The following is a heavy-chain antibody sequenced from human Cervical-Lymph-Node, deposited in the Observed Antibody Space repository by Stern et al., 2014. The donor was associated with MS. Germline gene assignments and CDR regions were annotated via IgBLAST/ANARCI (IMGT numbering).Heavy chain of an antibody. CDR1: GYTFTNYY. J-gene: IGHJ4*02. Sequence: VQLVESGPEVKKPGASVMVSCKTSGYTFTNYYIHWVRQAPGQGLEWMGIINPNGSVTATAQKIQGRLTMTRDTSTTTVYMRLITLTSEDTAMYCCTRAVGGVGREWGQGTLVFVSS. V-gene: IGHV1-46*01. CDR3: TRAVGGVGRE. CDR2: INPNGSVT. D-gene: IGHD3-16*01.